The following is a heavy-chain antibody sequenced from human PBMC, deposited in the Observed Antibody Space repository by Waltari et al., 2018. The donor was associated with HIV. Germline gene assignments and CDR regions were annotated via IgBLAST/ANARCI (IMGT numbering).Heavy chain of an antibody. CDR1: GYTFTNFG. Sequence: QVHLAQSGAELKKTGASVKLSCKASGYTFTNFGINWVRQAPGQGLEWMGWFNSYNGDTKYAQKFQDRVTMTTDTSTSTAYMELRSLRSDDTAVYYCARFFPTATTTGWYLDLWGPGTLVTMSS. J-gene: IGHJ2*01. V-gene: IGHV1-18*01. CDR2: FNSYNGDT. D-gene: IGHD4-17*01. CDR3: ARFFPTATTTGWYLDL.